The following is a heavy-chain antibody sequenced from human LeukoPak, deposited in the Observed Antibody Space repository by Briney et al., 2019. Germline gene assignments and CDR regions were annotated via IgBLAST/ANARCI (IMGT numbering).Heavy chain of an antibody. D-gene: IGHD4-17*01. CDR1: GFTFGEYA. CDR3: TRIMTTVTHSFDY. V-gene: IGHV3-49*04. CDR2: IRSKAYGGTT. J-gene: IGHJ4*02. Sequence: GRSLRLSCTASGFTFGEYAMSWVRQAPGKGLEWVGFIRSKAYGGTTEYAASVKGRFTISRDDSKSIAYLQMNSLKTEDTAVYYCTRIMTTVTHSFDYWGQGTLVTVSS.